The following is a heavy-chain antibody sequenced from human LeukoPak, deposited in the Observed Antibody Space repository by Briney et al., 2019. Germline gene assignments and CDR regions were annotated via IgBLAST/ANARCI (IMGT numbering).Heavy chain of an antibody. V-gene: IGHV4-39*01. CDR2: IYYSGST. Sequence: SETLSLTCTVSGGSISSSSYYWGWIRQPPGKGLEWIGSIYYSGSTYYNPSLKSRVTISVDTSKNQFSLKLSSVTAADTAVYYCARQVRFGEFLLNLYYFDYWGQGTLVTVSS. CDR1: GGSISSSSYY. D-gene: IGHD3-10*01. CDR3: ARQVRFGEFLLNLYYFDY. J-gene: IGHJ4*02.